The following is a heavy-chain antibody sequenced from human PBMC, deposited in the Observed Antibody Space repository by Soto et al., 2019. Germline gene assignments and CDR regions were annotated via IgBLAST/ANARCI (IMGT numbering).Heavy chain of an antibody. D-gene: IGHD5-12*01. CDR1: GFIFRSYA. V-gene: IGHV3-64D*06. J-gene: IGHJ3*02. CDR2: ISSDGADT. Sequence: GGSLRLSCSASGFIFRSYAMHWVRRAPGKGLEHVSVISSDGADTYYVDSVKGRFTISRDNSKNTVYLQMTRLRSEDTAVYYCVKAGYNVYDSGSDIWGQGTKVTVSS. CDR3: VKAGYNVYDSGSDI.